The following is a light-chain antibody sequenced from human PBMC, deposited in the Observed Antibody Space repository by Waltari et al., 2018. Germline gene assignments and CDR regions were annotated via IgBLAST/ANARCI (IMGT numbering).Light chain of an antibody. CDR2: VNSDGSQ. J-gene: IGLJ3*02. Sequence: QLVLTQSPSASASLGASVKLTCTLSSGHSSNVIAWHQQQPGKGPRYLMKVNSDGSQSKVDDIPVRFSGSGSGAERYLTISSLQSEDEADYYCQTGGHGTWVFGGGTKLTVL. V-gene: IGLV4-69*01. CDR3: QTGGHGTWV. CDR1: SGHSSNV.